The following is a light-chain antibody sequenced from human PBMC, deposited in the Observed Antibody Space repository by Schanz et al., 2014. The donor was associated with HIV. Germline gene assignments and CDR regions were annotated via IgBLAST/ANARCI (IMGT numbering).Light chain of an antibody. V-gene: IGLV1-40*01. CDR2: GNT. CDR3: LSYDRSLSGPYV. J-gene: IGLJ1*01. Sequence: QSVLTQPPSVSGAPGQRVTISCTGSRSNIGAGYDVHWYQHLPGTAPKLLIYGNTNRPSGVPDRFSGSKSGTSVSLAITGLQAEDEADYYCLSYDRSLSGPYVFGTGTKVTVL. CDR1: RSNIGAGYD.